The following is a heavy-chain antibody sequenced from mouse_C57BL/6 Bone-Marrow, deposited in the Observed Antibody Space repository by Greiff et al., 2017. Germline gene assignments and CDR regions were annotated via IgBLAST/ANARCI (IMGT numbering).Heavy chain of an antibody. V-gene: IGHV1-81*01. D-gene: IGHD2-12*01. J-gene: IGHJ3*01. CDR3: ARLRQGAWFAY. CDR2: IYPRSGNT. Sequence: VQLQESGAELARPGASVKLSCKASGYTFTSYGISWVKQRTGQGLEWIGEIYPRSGNTYYNEKFKGKATLTADKSSSTAYMELRSLTSEDSAVYLCARLRQGAWFAYWGQGTLVTVSA. CDR1: GYTFTSYG.